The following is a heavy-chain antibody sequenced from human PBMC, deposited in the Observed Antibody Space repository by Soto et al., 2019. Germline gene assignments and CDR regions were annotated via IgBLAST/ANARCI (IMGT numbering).Heavy chain of an antibody. CDR3: ARDRGFGSRGYYGMDV. CDR1: VGSVPNYY. Sequence: PSETLSLTCTVSVGSVPNYYWSWIRQPPGKGLEWIGYIYYTGVTSYNPSLKIRVTISVDSAKNQFSLKLSSVTAADTAVYYCARDRGFGSRGYYGMDVWGQGTTVTVSS. CDR2: IYYTGVT. D-gene: IGHD3-10*01. J-gene: IGHJ6*02. V-gene: IGHV4-59*02.